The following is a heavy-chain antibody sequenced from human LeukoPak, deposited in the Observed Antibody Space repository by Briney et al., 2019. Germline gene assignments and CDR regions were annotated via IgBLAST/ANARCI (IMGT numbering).Heavy chain of an antibody. D-gene: IGHD1-26*01. V-gene: IGHV1-69-2*01. Sequence: GASVRVSCKASGDTFTDYYMHWVQQAPGKGLEWMGRVDPEDGETIYAEKFQGRVTITADTSTDTAYMELSSLRSEDTAVYYCATVPPGGIGHVYWGQGTLVTVSS. CDR3: ATVPPGGIGHVY. CDR2: VDPEDGET. CDR1: GDTFTDYY. J-gene: IGHJ4*02.